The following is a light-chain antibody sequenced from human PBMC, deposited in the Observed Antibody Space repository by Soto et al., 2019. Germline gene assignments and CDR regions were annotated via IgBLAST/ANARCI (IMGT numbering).Light chain of an antibody. Sequence: EIVMTQSPATLSVSPGERATLSCRASQSVSSNLAWYQQKPGQAPRLLIYGASTRATGIPARFSGSGSGTEFTLTISGLQSEDFALYYCQQYNNWPPYTFGQGTKLEIK. CDR1: QSVSSN. CDR3: QQYNNWPPYT. J-gene: IGKJ2*01. CDR2: GAS. V-gene: IGKV3-15*01.